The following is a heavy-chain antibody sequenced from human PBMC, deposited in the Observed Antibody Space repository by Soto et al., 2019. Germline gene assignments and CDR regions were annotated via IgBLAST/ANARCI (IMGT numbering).Heavy chain of an antibody. J-gene: IGHJ3*01. CDR3: ARRHDLLTGSDSFDV. D-gene: IGHD3-9*01. CDR1: GGSISSEGYY. CDR2: FYYSGTT. Sequence: QVQLQESGPGLVKPSQTLSLTCTLSGGSISSEGYYWTWIRQHPGKGLEWIGDFYYSGTTSYNPSLKSRLTISVDTSNNQFSLRLSSVTAADTAMYYCARRHDLLTGSDSFDVWGRGTMVTVSS. V-gene: IGHV4-31*03.